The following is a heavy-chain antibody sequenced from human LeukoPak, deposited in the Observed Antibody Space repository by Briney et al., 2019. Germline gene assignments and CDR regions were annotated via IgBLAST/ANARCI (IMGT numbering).Heavy chain of an antibody. J-gene: IGHJ4*02. CDR3: ARVGISIDDFWSGYHYYFDY. Sequence: GGSLRLSCAASGFTFDDYGMSWVRQAPGKGLEWVSGINWNGGSTGYADSVKGRFTISRDNAKNSLYLQMNSLRAEDTALYYCARVGISIDDFWSGYHYYFDYXXQGTLVTVSS. CDR1: GFTFDDYG. D-gene: IGHD3-3*01. V-gene: IGHV3-20*04. CDR2: INWNGGST.